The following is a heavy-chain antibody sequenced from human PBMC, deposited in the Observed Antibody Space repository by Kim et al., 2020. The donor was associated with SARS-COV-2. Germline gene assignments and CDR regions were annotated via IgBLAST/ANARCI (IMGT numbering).Heavy chain of an antibody. CDR2: IRSKANSYAT. J-gene: IGHJ6*02. Sequence: GGSLRLSCAASGFTFSGSAMHWVHQASGKGLEWVGRIRSKANSYATAYAASVKGRFTISRDDSKNTAYLQMNSLKTEDTAVYYCTRRFYYDGMDVWGQGTTVTVSS. V-gene: IGHV3-73*01. CDR1: GFTFSGSA. CDR3: TRRFYYDGMDV.